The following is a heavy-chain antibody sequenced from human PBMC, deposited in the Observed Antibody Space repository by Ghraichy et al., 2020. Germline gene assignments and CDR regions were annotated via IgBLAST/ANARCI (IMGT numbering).Heavy chain of an antibody. CDR1: GFTVSSNF. D-gene: IGHD2-21*01. V-gene: IGHV3-53*01. J-gene: IGHJ3*02. CDR2: IYSGGTT. Sequence: LSLTCAASGFTVSSNFMSWVRQAPGKGLEWVSVIYSGGTTYYADSVKGRFTLSRDNSKNTLYLQMNSLRAEDTAVYYCARGGHRSYAFDIWGQGTMVTVSS. CDR3: ARGGHRSYAFDI.